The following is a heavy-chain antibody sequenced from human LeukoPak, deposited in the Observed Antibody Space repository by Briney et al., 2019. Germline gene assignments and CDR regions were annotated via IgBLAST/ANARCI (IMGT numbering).Heavy chain of an antibody. Sequence: SETLSLTCTVSGGSISSSNYYWGWIRQPPGKGLEWIGNIYYSGSTCYKPSLKSRVTISVDTSKDQFSLKVSSVTAADTAMYYCVRYTRFQLPDDSPIWGQGTLVTVSS. V-gene: IGHV4-39*07. CDR1: GGSISSSNYY. J-gene: IGHJ4*02. CDR2: IYYSGST. CDR3: VRYTRFQLPDDSPI. D-gene: IGHD2-2*01.